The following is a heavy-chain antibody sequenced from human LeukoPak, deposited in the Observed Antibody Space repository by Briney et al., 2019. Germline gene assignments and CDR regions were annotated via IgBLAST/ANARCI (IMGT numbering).Heavy chain of an antibody. V-gene: IGHV3-23*01. CDR1: GFTFSSYA. J-gene: IGHJ4*02. Sequence: GGSLRLSCAASGFTFSSYAMSWVRQAPGKGLEWVSAISGSGGGTYYADSVKGRFTISRDNSKNTLYLQMNSLRADDTAVYYCARRAGAYSHPYDYWGQGTLVTVSS. D-gene: IGHD4/OR15-4a*01. CDR3: ARRAGAYSHPYDY. CDR2: ISGSGGGT.